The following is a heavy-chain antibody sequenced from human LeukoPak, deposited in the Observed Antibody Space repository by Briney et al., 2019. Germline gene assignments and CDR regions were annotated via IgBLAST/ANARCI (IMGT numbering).Heavy chain of an antibody. CDR3: ARDQGGLDY. D-gene: IGHD2-15*01. CDR2: IKQDGSKK. Sequence: GGSLRLSCEASGFTFSNFWMSWVRQAPGKGLEWVANIKQDGSKKYYVGSVMGRFTISRDNAKNSLFLQMNSLRAEDTAVYYCARDQGGLDYWGQGTLVTVSS. J-gene: IGHJ4*02. V-gene: IGHV3-7*01. CDR1: GFTFSNFW.